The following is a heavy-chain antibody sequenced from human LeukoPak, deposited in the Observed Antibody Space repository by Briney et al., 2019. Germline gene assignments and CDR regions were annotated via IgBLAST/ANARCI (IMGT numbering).Heavy chain of an antibody. CDR2: IYHSGST. Sequence: ETLSLTCAVYGGSFSGYYWSWIRQPPGKGLEWIGYIYHSGSTYYNPSLKSRVTISVDRSKNQFSLKLTSVTAADTAVYYCMRGGIGYDSDYWGQGNLVTVSS. J-gene: IGHJ4*02. V-gene: IGHV4-34*01. D-gene: IGHD5-12*01. CDR1: GGSFSGYY. CDR3: MRGGIGYDSDY.